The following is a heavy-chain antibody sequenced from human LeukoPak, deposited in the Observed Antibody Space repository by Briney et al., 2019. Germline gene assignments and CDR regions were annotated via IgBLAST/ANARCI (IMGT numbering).Heavy chain of an antibody. CDR1: GGSVSSGSYY. CDR3: ARDLRGYSSGWYNNYYYSMDV. Sequence: PSETLSLTCTVSGGSVSSGSYYWSWIRQPPGKGLEWIGYIYYSGSTNYNPSLKSRVTISVDTSKNQFSLKLSSVTAADTAVYYCARDLRGYSSGWYNNYYYSMDVWGQGTTVTVSS. D-gene: IGHD6-19*01. J-gene: IGHJ6*02. V-gene: IGHV4-61*01. CDR2: IYYSGST.